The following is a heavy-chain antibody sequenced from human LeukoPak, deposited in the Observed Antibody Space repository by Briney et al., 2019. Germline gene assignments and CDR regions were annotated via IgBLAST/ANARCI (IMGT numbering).Heavy chain of an antibody. Sequence: GRSLRLSCAASGFIFSSYGMHWVRQAPGKGLEWAAVISHDGGDKYYADPVKGRFTISRDNSKNTLYLQMNSLRVEDTAVYYCAKGVYGSRTTSFADYWGQGTPVTVSS. CDR2: ISHDGGDK. J-gene: IGHJ4*02. V-gene: IGHV3-30*18. D-gene: IGHD3-10*01. CDR3: AKGVYGSRTTSFADY. CDR1: GFIFSSYG.